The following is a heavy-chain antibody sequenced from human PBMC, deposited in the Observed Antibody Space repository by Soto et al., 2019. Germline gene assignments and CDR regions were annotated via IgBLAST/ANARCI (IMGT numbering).Heavy chain of an antibody. CDR2: ISGSGGST. CDR1: GFTFSSYA. CDR3: ARPHYDYVWGSFRHFDY. V-gene: IGHV3-23*01. Sequence: EVQLLESGGGLVQPGGSLRLSCAASGFTFSSYAMSWVRQAPGKGLEWVSAISGSGGSTYYADYVKGRFTISRDNSKNTLYLQMNGLRAEDTAVYYCARPHYDYVWGSFRHFDYWGQGTLVTVSS. J-gene: IGHJ4*02. D-gene: IGHD3-16*01.